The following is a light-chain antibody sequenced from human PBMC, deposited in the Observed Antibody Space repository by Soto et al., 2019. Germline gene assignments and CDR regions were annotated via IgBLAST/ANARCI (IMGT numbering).Light chain of an antibody. Sequence: QSVLTQPPSVSGAAGQRVSISCTGSSSNIGAGYDVHWYQHLPGTAPKLLIYDDNKRPSGIPDRFSGSKSGTSATLGITGFQTGDEADYYCGSWDSSLSAEVFGHGTKVTVL. CDR3: GSWDSSLSAEV. J-gene: IGLJ1*01. CDR1: SSNIGAGYD. CDR2: DDN. V-gene: IGLV1-51*01.